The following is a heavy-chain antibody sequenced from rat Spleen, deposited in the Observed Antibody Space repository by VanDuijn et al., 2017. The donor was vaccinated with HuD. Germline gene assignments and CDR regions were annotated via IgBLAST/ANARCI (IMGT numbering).Heavy chain of an antibody. Sequence: EVQLVESGGGLVQPGRSLKLSCAASGFTFSDYGMTWVRQAPGKGLEWVASITNTGGSAYYPDSVKGRFTISRDNAKSTLYLQMNSLRSEDTATYYCTREVLTRAGVMDAWGQGASVTVSS. V-gene: IGHV5-31*01. CDR3: TREVLTRAGVMDA. CDR2: ITNTGGSA. D-gene: IGHD5-1*01. CDR1: GFTFSDYG. J-gene: IGHJ4*01.